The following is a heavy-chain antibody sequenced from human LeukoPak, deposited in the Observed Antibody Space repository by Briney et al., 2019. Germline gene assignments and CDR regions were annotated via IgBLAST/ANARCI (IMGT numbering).Heavy chain of an antibody. Sequence: SETLSLTCTVSGGSISSYYWSWIRQPPGKGLEWIGYIYYSGSTNYNPSLKSRVTISVDTSKNQFSLKLSSVTAADTAVYYCARGYSSGWSWFDPWGQGTLVTVSS. J-gene: IGHJ5*02. D-gene: IGHD6-19*01. CDR3: ARGYSSGWSWFDP. CDR1: GGSISSYY. V-gene: IGHV4-59*01. CDR2: IYYSGST.